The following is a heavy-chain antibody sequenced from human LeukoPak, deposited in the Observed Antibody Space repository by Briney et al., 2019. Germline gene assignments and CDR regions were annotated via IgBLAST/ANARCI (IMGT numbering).Heavy chain of an antibody. Sequence: GGSLRLSCAASGFTFSDYLMSWVRQAPGKGLEWVSYIGPSGTTLYYADSVRGRFIISRDDAKNSLYLHLSSLRAEDTAVYYCARASYIWNWGQGALVTVSS. D-gene: IGHD1-20*01. J-gene: IGHJ4*02. V-gene: IGHV3-11*01. CDR1: GFTFSDYL. CDR3: ARASYIWN. CDR2: IGPSGTTL.